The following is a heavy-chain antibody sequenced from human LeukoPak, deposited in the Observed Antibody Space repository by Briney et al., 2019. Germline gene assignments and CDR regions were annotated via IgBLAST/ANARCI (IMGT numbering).Heavy chain of an antibody. CDR3: ARRPDYGGTPTFDY. J-gene: IGHJ4*02. CDR1: GLTVSSTY. D-gene: IGHD4-23*01. Sequence: GGSLRLSCAASGLTVSSTYMSWVRQAPGKGLEWVTVIYSDGSTYYADSVKGRFTISRDNSKNTLYLQMNSLRAEDTAVYFCARRPDYGGTPTFDYWGQGTLVTVSS. CDR2: IYSDGST. V-gene: IGHV3-66*01.